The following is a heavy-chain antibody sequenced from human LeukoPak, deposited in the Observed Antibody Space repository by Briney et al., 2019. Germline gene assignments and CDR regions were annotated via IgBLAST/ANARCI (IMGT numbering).Heavy chain of an antibody. Sequence: SETLSLTCTVSGGSISSSSYYWGWIRQPPGKGLEWIGRIYYSGSTYYNPSLKSRDTISVDTSKNQFSLKLSSVSAADTAVYYCAIFSSSSKVSYYYFYGMDVWGQGTTVTVSS. CDR1: GGSISSSSYY. J-gene: IGHJ6*02. CDR3: AIFSSSSKVSYYYFYGMDV. CDR2: IYYSGST. V-gene: IGHV4-39*01. D-gene: IGHD6-6*01.